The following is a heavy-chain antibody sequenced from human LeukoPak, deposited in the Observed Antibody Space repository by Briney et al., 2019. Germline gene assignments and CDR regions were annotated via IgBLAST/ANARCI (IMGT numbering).Heavy chain of an antibody. Sequence: GGSLRLSCAASGFTFSSYAMSWVRQAPGKGLEWVSAISGSGGSTYYADSVKGRFTISRDNSRNTLYLQMNSLRAEDTAVYYCAKDHPRIAVADDAFDIWGQGTMVTVSS. J-gene: IGHJ3*02. V-gene: IGHV3-23*01. CDR2: ISGSGGST. D-gene: IGHD6-19*01. CDR3: AKDHPRIAVADDAFDI. CDR1: GFTFSSYA.